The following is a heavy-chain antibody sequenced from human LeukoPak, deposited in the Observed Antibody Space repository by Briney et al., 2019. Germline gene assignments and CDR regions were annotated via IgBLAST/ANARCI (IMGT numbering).Heavy chain of an antibody. D-gene: IGHD3-3*01. Sequence: GGSLRLSCTASGFTFNNYLMSWVRQAPGKGLEWVANINEDGSEKYYADSVKGRFTISRDNSKNTLYLQMNSLRAEDTAVNYCAKDSAAGYYDFWSGYYTGYFDYWGQGTLVTVSS. J-gene: IGHJ4*02. CDR3: AKDSAAGYYDFWSGYYTGYFDY. CDR1: GFTFNNYL. V-gene: IGHV3-7*01. CDR2: INEDGSEK.